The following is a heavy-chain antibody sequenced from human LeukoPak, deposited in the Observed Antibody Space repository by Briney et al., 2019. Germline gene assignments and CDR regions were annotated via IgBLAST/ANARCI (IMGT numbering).Heavy chain of an antibody. CDR2: ITGSGDST. D-gene: IGHD3-22*01. V-gene: IGHV3-23*01. Sequence: GGSLRLSCAASGFTFSSYAMSWVRLAPGKGLEWVSAITGSGDSTYYADSVKGRFTISRDNSKNTLYLQMNSLRAEDTAVYYCAKFGDSSGYYYVTYHGFDYWGQGTPVTVSS. J-gene: IGHJ4*02. CDR1: GFTFSSYA. CDR3: AKFGDSSGYYYVTYHGFDY.